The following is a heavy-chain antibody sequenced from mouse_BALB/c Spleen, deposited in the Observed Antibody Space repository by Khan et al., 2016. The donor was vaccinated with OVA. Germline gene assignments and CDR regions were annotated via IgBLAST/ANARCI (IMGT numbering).Heavy chain of an antibody. Sequence: QIQLVQSGPELKKPGETVKISCKASGYTFTNYGMNWVKQAPGKGLKWMGWINTYTGEPTYADDFKGRFAFSLETSASTAYFQINNLKNEDTATYFCARDYGYAYWGQGTLVTVSA. CDR3: ARDYGYAY. J-gene: IGHJ3*01. CDR1: GYTFTNYG. V-gene: IGHV9-3-1*01. D-gene: IGHD1-2*01. CDR2: INTYTGEP.